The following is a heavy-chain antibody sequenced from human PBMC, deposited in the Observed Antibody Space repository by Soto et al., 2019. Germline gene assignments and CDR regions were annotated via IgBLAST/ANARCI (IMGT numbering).Heavy chain of an antibody. CDR2: ISGSGGST. J-gene: IGHJ4*02. V-gene: IGHV3-23*01. D-gene: IGHD2-8*01. Sequence: GGFLRLSCAASGFTFSSYAMSWVRQAPGKGLEWVSAISGSGGSTYYADSVKGRFTISRDNSKNTLYLQMNSLRAEDTAVYYCAKSELIVLMVYAHFDYWGQGTLVTVSS. CDR1: GFTFSSYA. CDR3: AKSELIVLMVYAHFDY.